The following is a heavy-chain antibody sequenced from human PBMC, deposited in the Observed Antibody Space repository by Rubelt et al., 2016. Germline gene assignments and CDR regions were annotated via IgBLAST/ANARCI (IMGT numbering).Heavy chain of an antibody. D-gene: IGHD2-8*02. J-gene: IGHJ5*01. CDR2: IWNDGRSK. CDR3: ARRFSTGWYDS. Sequence: GGGVVQPGRSLRLSCAASGFTLSDYGMHWVRQAPGMGLEWMAIIWNDGRSKYRADSVKGRFTVSRDNAKNSLYLQMNSLRAEDTAVYYCARRFSTGWYDSWGQGTLATVSS. CDR1: GFTLSDYG. V-gene: IGHV3-33*01.